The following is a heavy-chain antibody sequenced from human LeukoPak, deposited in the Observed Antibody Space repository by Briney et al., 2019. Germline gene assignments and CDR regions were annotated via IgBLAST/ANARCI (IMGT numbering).Heavy chain of an antibody. D-gene: IGHD6-19*01. J-gene: IGHJ4*02. CDR2: ISGSGGST. CDR3: AVCHWHSSGCRNDY. Sequence: GGSLRLSCAASGFTFISYAMSWVRQAPVKGLEWLSIISGSGGSTYYADSVKGRFTISRDNSKNTLYLQMNSLRAEDTAVYYCAVCHWHSSGCRNDYWGQGTLVTVSS. V-gene: IGHV3-23*01. CDR1: GFTFISYA.